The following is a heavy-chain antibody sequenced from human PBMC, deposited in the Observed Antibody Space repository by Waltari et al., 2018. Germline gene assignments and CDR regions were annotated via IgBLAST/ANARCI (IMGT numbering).Heavy chain of an antibody. CDR3: ARDDSSGWYYFDY. CDR2: IYTSGST. J-gene: IGHJ4*02. V-gene: IGHV4-4*07. CDR1: GGSISIYY. D-gene: IGHD6-19*01. Sequence: QVQLQESGPGLVKPSETLSLTCTVSGGSISIYYWSWLRQPAGKGLEWIGRIYTSGSTNYNPALKSRVTMSVDTSKNQFSLKLSSVTAADTAVYYCARDDSSGWYYFDYWGQGTLVTVSS.